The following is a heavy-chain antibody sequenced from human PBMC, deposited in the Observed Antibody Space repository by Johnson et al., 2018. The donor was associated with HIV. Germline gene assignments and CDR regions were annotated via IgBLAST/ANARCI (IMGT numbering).Heavy chain of an antibody. CDR2: ISYDGSNK. V-gene: IGHV3-30-3*01. CDR1: GFTFSSYA. J-gene: IGHJ3*02. D-gene: IGHD6-13*01. Sequence: QVQLVESGGGVVQPGRSLRLSCAASGFTFSSYAMHWVRQAPGKGLEWVAVISYDGSNKYYADSVKGRFTISRDNSKNTLYLQMNSLRAEDTAVYYYARSSIYSSSWLADAFDIWGQGTMVTVSS. CDR3: ARSSIYSSSWLADAFDI.